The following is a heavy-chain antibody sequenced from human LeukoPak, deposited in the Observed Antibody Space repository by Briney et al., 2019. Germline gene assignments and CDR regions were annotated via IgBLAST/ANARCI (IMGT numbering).Heavy chain of an antibody. V-gene: IGHV1-2*04. D-gene: IGHD5-18*01. J-gene: IGHJ4*02. CDR2: INPNSGGT. CDR1: GYTFTGYY. Sequence: ASVKVSCKASGYTFTGYYIHWVRQAPGQGLEWMGWINPNSGGTNYAQKFQGWVTMTRDTSISTAYMELSRLRSDDTTVYYSARGVDTAILEDWGQGTLVTVSS. CDR3: ARGVDTAILED.